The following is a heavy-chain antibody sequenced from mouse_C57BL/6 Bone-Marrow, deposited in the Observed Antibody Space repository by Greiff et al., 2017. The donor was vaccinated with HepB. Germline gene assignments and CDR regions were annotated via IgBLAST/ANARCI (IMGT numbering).Heavy chain of an antibody. Sequence: VQLQQSGPELVKPGASVKIPCKASGYTFTDYNMDWVKQSHGKSLEWIGDINPNNGGTIYNQKFKGKATLTVDKPSSTAYMQLSSLTSEDSAVYYCARSILEGYWYFDVWGTGTTVTVSS. V-gene: IGHV1-18*01. CDR2: INPNNGGT. J-gene: IGHJ1*03. D-gene: IGHD2-14*01. CDR1: GYTFTDYN. CDR3: ARSILEGYWYFDV.